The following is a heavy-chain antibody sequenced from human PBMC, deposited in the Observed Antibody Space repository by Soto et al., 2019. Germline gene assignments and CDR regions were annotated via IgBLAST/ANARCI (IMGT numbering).Heavy chain of an antibody. J-gene: IGHJ4*02. D-gene: IGHD5-12*01. CDR2: IYSGGST. CDR3: ARQKSGYDSGIFDY. CDR1: GFTVSSNY. Sequence: GSLRLSCAASGFTVSSNYMSWVRQAPGKGLEWVSVIYSGGSTYYADSVKGRFTISRDNSKNTLYLQMNSLRAEDTAVYYCARQKSGYDSGIFDYWGQGTLVTVSS. V-gene: IGHV3-53*01.